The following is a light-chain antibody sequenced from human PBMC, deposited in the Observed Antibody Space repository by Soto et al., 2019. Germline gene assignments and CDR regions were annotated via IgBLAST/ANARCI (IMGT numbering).Light chain of an antibody. CDR1: QSVDSK. Sequence: EIVMTQSPATLSVSPGESATLSCRASQSVDSKLAWYQQKPGQGPRLLISGASSRATGIPARFSGSGSGTEFTLTISSLQSEDFAVYYCQHYSTWLWTFGQGTKVEIK. CDR2: GAS. CDR3: QHYSTWLWT. J-gene: IGKJ1*01. V-gene: IGKV3-15*01.